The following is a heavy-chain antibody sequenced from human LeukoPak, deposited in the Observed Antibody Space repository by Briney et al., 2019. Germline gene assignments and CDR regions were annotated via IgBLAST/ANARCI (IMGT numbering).Heavy chain of an antibody. CDR2: IYTSGST. CDR3: ARLPLGELSSYFDC. V-gene: IGHV4-4*07. D-gene: IGHD3-16*02. J-gene: IGHJ4*02. CDR1: GGSISSYY. Sequence: SETLSLTCTVSGGSISSYYWSWIRQPAGKGLEWIGRIYTSGSTNYNPSLKSRVTMSVDTSKNQFSLKLSSVTAADTAVYYCARLPLGELSSYFDCWGQGTLVTVSS.